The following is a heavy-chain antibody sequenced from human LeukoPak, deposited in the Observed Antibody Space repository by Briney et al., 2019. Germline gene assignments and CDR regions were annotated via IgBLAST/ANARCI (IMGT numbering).Heavy chain of an antibody. V-gene: IGHV4-39*07. CDR2: IFYSGST. CDR1: GGSISSSSYY. D-gene: IGHD3-10*01. Sequence: SETLSLTCTVSGGSISSSSYYWGWIRQPPGKGLEWIGSIFYSGSTYYNPSLKSRVTISVDTSTNQFSLRLSSVTAADTAVYYCAKLPIIILRGVNWGQGTLVTVSS. CDR3: AKLPIIILRGVN. J-gene: IGHJ4*02.